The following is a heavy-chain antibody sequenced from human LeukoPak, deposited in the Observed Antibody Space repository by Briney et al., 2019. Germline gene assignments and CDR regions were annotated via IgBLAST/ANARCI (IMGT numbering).Heavy chain of an antibody. J-gene: IGHJ4*02. CDR2: IYLSGST. Sequence: SQTLSFTCTVSGGSINSDSYYWSWIRQPAGKGLEWIGRIYLSGSTNYNPSLKSRVTISVDTSKNQFSLKLSSVTAADTAVYYCARGRRIVGATGGFDYWGQGTLVTVSS. CDR3: ARGRRIVGATGGFDY. CDR1: GGSINSDSYY. D-gene: IGHD1-26*01. V-gene: IGHV4-61*02.